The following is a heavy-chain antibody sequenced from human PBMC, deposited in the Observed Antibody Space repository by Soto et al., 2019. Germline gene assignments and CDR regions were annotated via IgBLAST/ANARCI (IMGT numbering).Heavy chain of an antibody. CDR3: TTDEEDNGNDGDFDY. D-gene: IGHD1-1*01. V-gene: IGHV3-15*04. Sequence: GGSLRLSCAASGFTFSSYAMHWVRQAPGKGLEWVGRIEDKGTIDYAAPVKDRFAISRDDSQNMVYLQMDSLKTEDTAVYYCTTDEEDNGNDGDFDYWGQGTLVTVSS. CDR1: GFTFSSYA. J-gene: IGHJ4*02. CDR2: IEDKGTI.